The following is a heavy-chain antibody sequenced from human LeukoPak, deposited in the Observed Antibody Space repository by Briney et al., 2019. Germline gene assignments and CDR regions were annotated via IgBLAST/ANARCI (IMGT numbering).Heavy chain of an antibody. CDR2: ISGSGGST. V-gene: IGHV3-23*01. D-gene: IGHD2-8*02. Sequence: PGGSLSLSCAASRVTFSSYAISWVRHPQGKGLEWVSAISGSGGSTYYPDSVKGRFTISRDNSKNTLYLQMNSLRAEDTAVYYCAKGLVVYAMSRTDAFDIWGQGTMVTVAS. CDR3: AKGLVVYAMSRTDAFDI. CDR1: RVTFSSYA. J-gene: IGHJ3*02.